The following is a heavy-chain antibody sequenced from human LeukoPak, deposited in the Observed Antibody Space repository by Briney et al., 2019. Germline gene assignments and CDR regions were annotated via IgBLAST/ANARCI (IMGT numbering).Heavy chain of an antibody. D-gene: IGHD3-3*01. J-gene: IGHJ4*02. CDR2: ISHRGRT. V-gene: IGHV4-34*01. CDR1: GGALSGYN. CDR3: ARMHLYFLEPFDY. Sequence: RSSETLSLTCAAYGGALSGYNWSWIRQPPGKGLEWIGEISHRGRTHYNPSLKGRVTMSVDTSKNQFALEVDSVTAADTAVYYCARMHLYFLEPFDYWGQGILVTVSS.